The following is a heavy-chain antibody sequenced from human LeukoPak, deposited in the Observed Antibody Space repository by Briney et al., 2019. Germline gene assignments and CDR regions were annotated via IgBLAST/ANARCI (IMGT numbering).Heavy chain of an antibody. CDR2: ISGSGGST. J-gene: IGHJ4*02. V-gene: IGHV3-23*01. D-gene: IGHD6-25*01. CDR3: AKDSRGYGEEIFDY. CDR1: GFTFSSYA. Sequence: PGGSLRLSCAASGFTFSSYAMSWVRQAPGKGLEWVSAISGSGGSTYYADSVKGRFTISRDNSKNTLYLQMNSLRAGDTAVYYCAKDSRGYGEEIFDYWGQGTLVTVSS.